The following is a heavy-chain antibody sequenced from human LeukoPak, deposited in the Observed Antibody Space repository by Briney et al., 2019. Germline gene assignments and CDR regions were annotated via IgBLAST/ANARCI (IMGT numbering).Heavy chain of an antibody. CDR3: AREGYYYVSGSLDY. CDR2: TYYRSKLYN. CDR1: GDSVSSNSAG. J-gene: IGHJ4*02. V-gene: IGHV6-1*01. Sequence: SQTLSLTCAVSGDSVSSNSAGWNWLRQSPSRGLEWLGRTYYRSKLYNDYAVSGKSLITINPDTSKNQFSLQLNSLTPEDTAVYYCAREGYYYVSGSLDYWGQGTLVTVSS. D-gene: IGHD3-10*01.